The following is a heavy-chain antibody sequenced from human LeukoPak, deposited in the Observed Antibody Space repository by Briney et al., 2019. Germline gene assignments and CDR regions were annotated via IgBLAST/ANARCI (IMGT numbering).Heavy chain of an antibody. CDR1: GYSFTTYW. D-gene: IGHD3-22*01. J-gene: IGHJ4*02. CDR3: ARHGDLGYYDSSGYWGK. Sequence: HGESLKISCKSSGYSFTTYWIAWVRQMPGEGLECMGIIYPGDSDTRYSPSFQGQVTISADKSISTAYLQWSSLKASDTAMYYCARHGDLGYYDSSGYWGKWGQGTLVTVSS. V-gene: IGHV5-51*01. CDR2: IYPGDSDT.